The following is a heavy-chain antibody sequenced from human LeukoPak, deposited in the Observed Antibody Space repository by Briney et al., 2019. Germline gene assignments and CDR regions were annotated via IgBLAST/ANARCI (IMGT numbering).Heavy chain of an antibody. V-gene: IGHV2-70*18. D-gene: IGHD6-6*01. CDR1: GGSISSYY. J-gene: IGHJ4*02. CDR3: ARSDLEYSSSRGFDY. CDR2: IDWDDDK. Sequence: TLSLTCTVSGGSISSYYWSWIRQPPGKALEWLALIDWDDDKYYSTSLKTRLTISKDTSKNQVVLTMTNMDPVDTATYYCARSDLEYSSSRGFDYWGQGTLVTVSS.